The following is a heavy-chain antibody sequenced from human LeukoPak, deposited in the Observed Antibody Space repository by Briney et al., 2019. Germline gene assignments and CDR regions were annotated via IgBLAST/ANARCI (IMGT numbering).Heavy chain of an antibody. V-gene: IGHV4-38-2*02. CDR3: AGYHAYGVTTPPLGY. D-gene: IGHD4-17*01. CDR2: IYHSGST. J-gene: IGHJ4*02. CDR1: GYSISSGYY. Sequence: SETLSLTCTVSGYSISSGYYWVWIRQPPGKGLEWIGSIYHSGSTYYNPSLKSRVTISVDTSKNQFSLELSSVTAADTAVYYCAGYHAYGVTTPPLGYWGQGTLVTVSS.